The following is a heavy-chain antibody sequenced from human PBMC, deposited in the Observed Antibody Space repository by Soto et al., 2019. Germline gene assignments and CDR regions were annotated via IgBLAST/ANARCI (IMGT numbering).Heavy chain of an antibody. V-gene: IGHV4-59*08. CDR2: IHHGGST. CDR1: GGSITSHY. Sequence: SETLSLTCSVSGGSITSHYCSWFRQPPGKGLEWIGYIHHGGSTSYNPSLKSRVTMSVDTSKNQFSLKVNSVTAADTALYYCARQGFGQLHGLVDVWGPGTTVTVSS. CDR3: ARQGFGQLHGLVDV. D-gene: IGHD3-10*01. J-gene: IGHJ6*02.